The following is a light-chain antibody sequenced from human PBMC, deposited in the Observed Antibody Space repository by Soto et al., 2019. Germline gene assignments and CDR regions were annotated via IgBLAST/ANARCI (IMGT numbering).Light chain of an antibody. CDR3: QQYGSSPPSST. CDR1: QSVSSSY. Sequence: EIVLTQSPGTVSLSPGERATLSCRASQSVSSSYLAWYQQKPGQAPRLLIYGASNRATDIPDRFSGRGSGTDFTLTISRLEPEDFAVYYCQQYGSSPPSSTFGQGTRLEI. V-gene: IGKV3-20*01. J-gene: IGKJ5*01. CDR2: GAS.